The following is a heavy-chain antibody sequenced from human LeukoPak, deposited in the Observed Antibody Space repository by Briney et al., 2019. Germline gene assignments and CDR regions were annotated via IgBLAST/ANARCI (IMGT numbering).Heavy chain of an antibody. CDR2: IKRDGSEI. J-gene: IGHJ4*02. Sequence: VGSLRLSCAASGFSFNNYWMSWVRQAPGKGLEWLANIKRDGSEIYYLDSVKGRFTISRDNAKNSLYLQMNSLRAEDTALYYCARVCGDWPNYYFDCWGQGTLVTVSS. CDR3: ARVCGDWPNYYFDC. V-gene: IGHV3-7*01. CDR1: GFSFNNYW. D-gene: IGHD2-21*02.